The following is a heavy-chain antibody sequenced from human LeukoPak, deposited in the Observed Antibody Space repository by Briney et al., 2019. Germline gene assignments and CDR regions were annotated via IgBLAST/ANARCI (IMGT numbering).Heavy chain of an antibody. V-gene: IGHV4-34*01. CDR1: GGSFSGYY. CDR3: ARVTHYYDSSGYYYLYYFDY. Sequence: PSETLSLTCAVYGGSFSGYYWSWIRQPPGKGLEWIGEINHSGSTNYNPSLKSRVTISVDTSRNQLSLKLSSVTAADTAVYYCARVTHYYDSSGYYYLYYFDYWGQGTLVTVSS. J-gene: IGHJ4*02. D-gene: IGHD3-22*01. CDR2: INHSGST.